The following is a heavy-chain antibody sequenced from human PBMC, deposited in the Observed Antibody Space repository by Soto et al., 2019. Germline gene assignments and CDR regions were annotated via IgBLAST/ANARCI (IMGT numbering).Heavy chain of an antibody. CDR3: ARDEGYCISTSCQRYGFDP. Sequence: QVQLQESGPGLVKPSQTLSLTCTVSGGSISSGGYYWSWIRQHPGKGLEWIGYIYYSGSTYYNPSPKIRVTLTVDTAKHQCALKLSSVTAAHTAVYYCARDEGYCISTSCQRYGFDPWGQGTLVTVSS. D-gene: IGHD2-2*01. CDR1: GGSISSGGYY. CDR2: IYYSGST. V-gene: IGHV4-31*03. J-gene: IGHJ5*02.